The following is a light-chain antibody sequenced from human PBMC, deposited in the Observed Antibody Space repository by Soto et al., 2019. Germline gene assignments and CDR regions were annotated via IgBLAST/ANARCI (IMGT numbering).Light chain of an antibody. Sequence: QSALTQPASVSGSPGQSITISCTGTSSDVGGYNYVSWYQQHPDKAPKLMIYEVSNRPSGVSNRFSGSKSGNTASLTISGLQAEDEADYYCSSYTSSITWVFGGGTKVTVL. CDR1: SSDVGGYNY. CDR2: EVS. CDR3: SSYTSSITWV. J-gene: IGLJ3*02. V-gene: IGLV2-14*01.